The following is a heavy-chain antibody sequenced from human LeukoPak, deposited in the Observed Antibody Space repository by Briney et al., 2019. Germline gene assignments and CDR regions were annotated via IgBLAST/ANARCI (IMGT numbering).Heavy chain of an antibody. J-gene: IGHJ5*02. CDR2: IHYSGRT. Sequence: RSESLSLTCIVSGDSISLFYWSWIRQPPGKGLEWIGYIHYSGRTNYNPSLKSRVTMSLDTSKNHFSLKLRSVTAADTAVYYCARVSPDTATDYGWFDPWGQGSLVSLSS. CDR3: ARVSPDTATDYGWFDP. CDR1: GDSISLFY. V-gene: IGHV4-59*01. D-gene: IGHD5-18*01.